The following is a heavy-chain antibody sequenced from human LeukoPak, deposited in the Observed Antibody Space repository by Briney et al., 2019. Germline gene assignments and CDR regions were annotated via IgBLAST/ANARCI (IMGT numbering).Heavy chain of an antibody. CDR3: ARGRLGDFGLYYYYMDV. CDR1: GYSISSTYC. J-gene: IGHJ6*03. D-gene: IGHD3/OR15-3a*01. V-gene: IGHV4-38-2*02. CDR2: VCHSGST. Sequence: PSETLSLTCTVSGYSISSTYCWGWIRPPPGKGLEWIGRVCHSGSTYYNPSLKSRVSISVDTSQNQFSLKLSSLTAADTAVYYCARGRLGDFGLYYYYMDVWGKGTTVTVSS.